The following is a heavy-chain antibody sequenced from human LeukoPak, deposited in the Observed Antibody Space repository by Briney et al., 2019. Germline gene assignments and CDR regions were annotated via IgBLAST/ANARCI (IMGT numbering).Heavy chain of an antibody. CDR2: IWYDGSNK. D-gene: IGHD2-2*01. J-gene: IGHJ6*03. CDR1: GFTFSSYG. CDR3: AKGGCSSTSCYGEVYYYYMDV. V-gene: IGHV3-33*06. Sequence: GGSLRLSCAASGFTFSSYGMHWVRQAPGKGLEWVAVIWYDGSNKYYADSVKGRFTISRDNSKNTLYLQTNSLRAEDTAVYYCAKGGCSSTSCYGEVYYYYMDVWGKGTTVTVSS.